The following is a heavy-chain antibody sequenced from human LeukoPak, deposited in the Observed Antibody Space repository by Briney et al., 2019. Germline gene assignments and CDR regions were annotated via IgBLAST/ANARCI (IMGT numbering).Heavy chain of an antibody. CDR1: GFTVSSNY. CDR3: ARDLRVGAAH. D-gene: IGHD1-26*01. CDR2: IHSGGST. J-gene: IGHJ4*02. Sequence: GGSLRLSCAASGFTVSSNYMSWVRQAPGKGLEWVSAIHSGGSTYYADSVKGRSTISRDNSKNTLYLQLNSLRAEDTAVYYCARDLRVGAAHWGQGTLVTVSS. V-gene: IGHV3-66*01.